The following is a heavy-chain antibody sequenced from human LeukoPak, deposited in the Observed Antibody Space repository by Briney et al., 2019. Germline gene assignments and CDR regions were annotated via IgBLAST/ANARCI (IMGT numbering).Heavy chain of an antibody. CDR3: AKGLGSGWYLFEY. D-gene: IGHD6-19*01. J-gene: IGHJ4*02. V-gene: IGHV3-33*06. Sequence: GRSLRLSCAASGFTFRSYGMHWVRQAPGKGLEWVAVIWYDGSNKYYADSVKGRFTVSRDNSKNTLYLQMNSLRAEDTAVYYCAKGLGSGWYLFEYWGQGTLVTVSS. CDR2: IWYDGSNK. CDR1: GFTFRSYG.